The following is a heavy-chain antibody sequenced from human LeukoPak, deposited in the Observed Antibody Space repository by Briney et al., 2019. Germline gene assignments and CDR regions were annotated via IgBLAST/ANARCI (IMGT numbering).Heavy chain of an antibody. Sequence: ASVKVSCKASGGTFISYAISWVRQAPGQGLEWMGWINTNTGNPTYAQGFTGRFVFSLDTSVSTAYLQISSLKAEDTAVYYCARAPYGDPEDYWGQGTLVTVSS. D-gene: IGHD4-17*01. CDR2: INTNTGNP. J-gene: IGHJ4*02. CDR1: GGTFISYA. CDR3: ARAPYGDPEDY. V-gene: IGHV7-4-1*02.